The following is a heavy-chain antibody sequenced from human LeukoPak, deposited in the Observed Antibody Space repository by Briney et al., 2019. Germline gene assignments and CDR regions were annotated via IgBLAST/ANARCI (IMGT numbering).Heavy chain of an antibody. CDR1: GGSVSSGGYY. V-gene: IGHV4-61*03. Sequence: SETLSLTCTVSGGSVSSGGYYWSWIRQHPGKGLEWIGYIYYSGSTNYTPSLASRVTISVDTSKTHFSLKLSSVTAADTAVYYCASGVVPAAMLHYWGQGTLVTVSS. CDR2: IYYSGST. D-gene: IGHD2-2*01. J-gene: IGHJ4*02. CDR3: ASGVVPAAMLHY.